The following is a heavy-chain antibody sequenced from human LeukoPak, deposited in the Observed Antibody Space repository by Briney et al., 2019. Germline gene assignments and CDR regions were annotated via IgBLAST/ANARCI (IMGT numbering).Heavy chain of an antibody. D-gene: IGHD2-2*03. V-gene: IGHV3-11*01. Sequence: GGSLRLSCAASGFTFSDHYMIWLRQAPGKGLEAISYISHNGETKYYADSVKGRLSISRDNAKSSLYLQMNSLRVEDTAVYYCARDRHGYWDYWGQGTLVTVSS. J-gene: IGHJ4*02. CDR2: ISHNGETK. CDR3: ARDRHGYWDY. CDR1: GFTFSDHY.